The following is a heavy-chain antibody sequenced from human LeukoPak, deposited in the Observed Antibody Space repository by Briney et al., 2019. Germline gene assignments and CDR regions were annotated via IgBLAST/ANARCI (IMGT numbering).Heavy chain of an antibody. J-gene: IGHJ5*02. CDR1: RDSISGYS. CDR2: INHSGST. V-gene: IGHV4-34*01. CDR3: ARGHGDYGT. Sequence: SETLSLTCTVSRDSISGYSWSWIRQPPGKGLEWIGEINHSGSTNYNPSLKSRVTISVDTSKNQFSLKLSSVTAADTAVYYCARGHGDYGTWGQGTLVTVSS. D-gene: IGHD4-17*01.